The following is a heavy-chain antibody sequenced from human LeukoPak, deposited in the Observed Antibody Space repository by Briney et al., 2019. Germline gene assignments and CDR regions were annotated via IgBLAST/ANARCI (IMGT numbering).Heavy chain of an antibody. CDR2: ISWNSGSI. CDR1: GFTFSTYW. Sequence: GGSLRLSCAASGFTFSTYWMNWVRQAPGKGLEWVSGISWNSGSIGYADSVKGRFTISRDNAKNSLYLQMNSLRAGDTAVYYCARAGDYGDYVDYWGQGTLVTVSS. D-gene: IGHD4-17*01. CDR3: ARAGDYGDYVDY. J-gene: IGHJ4*02. V-gene: IGHV3-9*01.